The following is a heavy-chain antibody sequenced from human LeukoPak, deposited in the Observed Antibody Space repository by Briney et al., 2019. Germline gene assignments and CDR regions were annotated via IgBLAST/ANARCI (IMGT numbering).Heavy chain of an antibody. Sequence: SETLSLTCTVSGGSISTYYWSWIRQSPGKGLEWIAEISASGGANYNPSLESRVTVSIDSSKNQFSLKLSSVTAADTAVFYCARSPHNSAWYEKWFDPWGQGTLVTVSS. V-gene: IGHV4-4*08. CDR3: ARSPHNSAWYEKWFDP. CDR1: GGSISTYY. D-gene: IGHD6-19*01. CDR2: ISASGGA. J-gene: IGHJ5*02.